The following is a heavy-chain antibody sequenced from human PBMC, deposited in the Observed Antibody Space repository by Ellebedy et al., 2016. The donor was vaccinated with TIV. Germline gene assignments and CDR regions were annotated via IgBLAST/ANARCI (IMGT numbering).Heavy chain of an antibody. V-gene: IGHV3-23*01. Sequence: GESLKISCAASGLTFSSHAMSWVRQAPGKGLEWVSSITESGGNTYYADSVKGRFTISRDNSKDTLYLQMNSLRAEDTAIYYCARTDPWQPIDDWGQGILVSVSS. D-gene: IGHD3/OR15-3a*01. CDR1: GLTFSSHA. CDR3: ARTDPWQPIDD. CDR2: ITESGGNT. J-gene: IGHJ4*02.